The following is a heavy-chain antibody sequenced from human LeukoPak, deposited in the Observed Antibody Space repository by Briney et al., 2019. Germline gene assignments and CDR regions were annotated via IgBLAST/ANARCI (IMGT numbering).Heavy chain of an antibody. CDR1: GGSISSSSYY. D-gene: IGHD3-10*01. CDR3: ARGGVNFDY. Sequence: PSETLSLTCTVSGGSISSSSYYWGWVRQPPGKGLEWIGEIYHSGSTNYNPSLKSRVTISVDKSKNQFSLKLSSVTAADTAVYYCARGGVNFDYWGQGTLVTVSS. J-gene: IGHJ4*02. CDR2: IYHSGST. V-gene: IGHV4-39*07.